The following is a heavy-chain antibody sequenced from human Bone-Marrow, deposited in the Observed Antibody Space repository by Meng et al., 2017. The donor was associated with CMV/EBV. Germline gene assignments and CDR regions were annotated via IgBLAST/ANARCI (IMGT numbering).Heavy chain of an antibody. CDR3: ARYPRDYGDYMDY. Sequence: SETLSLTCDVYGGSLSNYYWSWIRQPPGKGLEWIGYIYYSGSTNYNPSLKSRVTISVDTSKNQFSLKLSSVTAADTAVYYCARYPRDYGDYMDYWGQGTLVTVSS. V-gene: IGHV4-59*01. D-gene: IGHD4-17*01. CDR2: IYYSGST. J-gene: IGHJ4*02. CDR1: GGSLSNYY.